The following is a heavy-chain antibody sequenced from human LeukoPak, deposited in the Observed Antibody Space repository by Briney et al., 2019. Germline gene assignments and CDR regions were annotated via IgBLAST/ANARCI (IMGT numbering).Heavy chain of an antibody. Sequence: SVKVSCKASGGTFSSYAISWVRQAPGQGLEWMGGIIPIFGTANYAQKFQGRVTITADESTSTAYMELSSLRSEDTAVYYCARLGGVRGVIITDTPSDYWGQGTLVTVSS. CDR3: ARLGGVRGVIITDTPSDY. D-gene: IGHD3-10*01. CDR1: GGTFSSYA. V-gene: IGHV1-69*13. CDR2: IIPIFGTA. J-gene: IGHJ4*02.